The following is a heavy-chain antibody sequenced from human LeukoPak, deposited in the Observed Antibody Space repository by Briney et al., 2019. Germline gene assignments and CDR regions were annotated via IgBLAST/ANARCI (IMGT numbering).Heavy chain of an antibody. CDR2: ISAYNGNT. Sequence: ASVKVSCKASGYTFTSYGTSWVRQAPGQGLEWMGWISAYNGNTNYAQKLQGRVTMTTDTSTSTAYMELRSLRSDDTAVYYCARGLYSGSYPSPFGYWGQGTLVTVSS. CDR1: GYTFTSYG. J-gene: IGHJ4*02. CDR3: ARGLYSGSYPSPFGY. V-gene: IGHV1-18*01. D-gene: IGHD1-26*01.